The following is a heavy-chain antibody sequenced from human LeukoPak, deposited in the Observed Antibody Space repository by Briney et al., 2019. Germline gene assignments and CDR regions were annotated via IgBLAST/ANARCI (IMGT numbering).Heavy chain of an antibody. CDR3: TTDRTMKGY. J-gene: IGHJ4*02. CDR1: GFTFSNAW. V-gene: IGHV3-15*01. Sequence: PGGSLRLSCAASGFTFSNAWMAWVRQAPGKGLEWVGRIRSKNDGGTIGYAAPVKDRFTISRDDSKYTLYLQMNSLEIEDTAVYFCTTDRTMKGYWGQGTLVTVSS. CDR2: IRSKNDGGTI. D-gene: IGHD3-22*01.